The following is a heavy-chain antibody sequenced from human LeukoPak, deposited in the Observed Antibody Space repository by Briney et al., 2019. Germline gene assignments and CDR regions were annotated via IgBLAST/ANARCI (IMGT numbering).Heavy chain of an antibody. CDR1: GFMFGNHG. V-gene: IGHV3-48*04. J-gene: IGHJ3*01. CDR2: IGPSGVTR. CDR3: ARVSPMTDGAFDL. D-gene: IGHD2-21*02. Sequence: SGGSLRLSCGGSGFMFGNHGLIWVRQAPGKGLDWLSFIGPSGVTRLYANSVKGRFTISRDNAENSVFLQMNSLRVEDTAVYYCARVSPMTDGAFDLWGQGVMVTVSS.